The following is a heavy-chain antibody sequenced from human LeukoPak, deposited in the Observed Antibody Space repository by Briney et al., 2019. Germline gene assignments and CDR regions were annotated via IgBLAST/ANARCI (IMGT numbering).Heavy chain of an antibody. V-gene: IGHV3-48*03. CDR3: ARGGGGQWLVYFDY. CDR2: ISSSGSTI. Sequence: GGSLRLSCAASEFTFSSYEMNWVRQAPGKGLEWVSYISSSGSTIYYADSVKGRFTISRDNAKNSLYLQMNSLRAEDTAVYYCARGGGGQWLVYFDYWGQGTLVTVSS. CDR1: EFTFSSYE. J-gene: IGHJ4*02. D-gene: IGHD6-19*01.